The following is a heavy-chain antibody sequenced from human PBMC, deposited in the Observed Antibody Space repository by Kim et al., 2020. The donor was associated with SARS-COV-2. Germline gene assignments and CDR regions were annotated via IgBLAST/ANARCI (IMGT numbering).Heavy chain of an antibody. CDR3: ARDQGYYGSGTYFDY. D-gene: IGHD3-10*01. V-gene: IGHV3-21*01. J-gene: IGHJ4*02. Sequence: DSVKGRFTISRDNAKNSLYLQMSSLRAEDTAVYYCARDQGYYGSGTYFDYWGQGTLVTVSS.